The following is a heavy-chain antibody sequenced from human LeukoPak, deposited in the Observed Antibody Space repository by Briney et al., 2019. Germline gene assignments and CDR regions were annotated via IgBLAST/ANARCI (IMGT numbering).Heavy chain of an antibody. D-gene: IGHD3-22*01. V-gene: IGHV4-30-2*01. J-gene: IGHJ4*02. CDR2: IYHSGST. CDR3: ARGDYDSSE. CDR1: GGSISSGGYS. Sequence: SQTLSLTCAVSGGSISSGGYSWSWIRQPPGKGLEWIGYIYHSGSTYYNPSLKSRVTISVDRSKNQFSLKLSSVTAADTAVYYCARGDYDSSEWGQGTLVTVSS.